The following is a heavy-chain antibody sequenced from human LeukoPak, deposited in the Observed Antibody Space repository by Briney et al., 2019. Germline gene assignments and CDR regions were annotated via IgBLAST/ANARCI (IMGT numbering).Heavy chain of an antibody. V-gene: IGHV4-34*01. J-gene: IGHJ4*02. D-gene: IGHD3-3*01. CDR3: ARDGFLAVDY. Sequence: SETLSLTCAVYGGSFSGYYWSWIRQPPGKGLEWIGSIYYSGSTYYNPSLKSRVTISVATSKNQFSLKLSSVTAADTAVYYCARDGFLAVDYWGQGTLVTVSS. CDR2: IYYSGST. CDR1: GGSFSGYY.